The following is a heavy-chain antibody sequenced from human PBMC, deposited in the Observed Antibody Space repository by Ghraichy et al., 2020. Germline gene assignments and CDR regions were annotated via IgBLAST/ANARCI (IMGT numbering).Heavy chain of an antibody. CDR1: GFTFTTTN. V-gene: IGHV3-21*01. CDR2: ITSSRGYT. CDR3: ARDAGLRTGTRTDGYNGMDV. D-gene: IGHD1/OR15-1a*01. J-gene: IGHJ6*02. Sequence: GGSLRLSCATSGFTFTTTNMNWVRQAPGKGLEWVSSITSSRGYTYYADSVDCRFSISRDNARNSLYLQLNSLRVEDTAVYYSARDAGLRTGTRTDGYNGMDVWGRGTTVTVSS.